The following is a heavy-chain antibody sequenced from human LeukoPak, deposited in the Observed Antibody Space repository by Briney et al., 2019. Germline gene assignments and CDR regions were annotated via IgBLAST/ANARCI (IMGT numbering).Heavy chain of an antibody. CDR2: ISAYNGNT. CDR1: GYTFTSYG. J-gene: IGHJ4*02. V-gene: IGHV1-18*01. Sequence: GASVKVSCKASGYTFTSYGISWVRQAPGQGLEWMGWISAYNGNTNYAQKLQGRVTMTTDTSTSTAYMELRSLRSDDTAVYYCARDSYCGGDCYSGRNFDYWGQGTLVTVSS. CDR3: ARDSYCGGDCYSGRNFDY. D-gene: IGHD2-21*01.